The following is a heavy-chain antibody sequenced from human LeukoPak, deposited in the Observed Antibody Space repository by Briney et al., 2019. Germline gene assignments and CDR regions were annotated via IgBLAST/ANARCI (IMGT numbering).Heavy chain of an antibody. J-gene: IGHJ4*02. V-gene: IGHV3-30*18. CDR3: AKHAPSDY. Sequence: GGSLRLSCAASGFTFSSYGMHWVRQAPGKGLEWVAVISYDGSNKYYADSMKGGFTISRDNSKNTLYLQMNSLRAEDTAVYYCAKHAPSDYWGQGTLVTVSS. CDR1: GFTFSSYG. CDR2: ISYDGSNK. D-gene: IGHD2-2*01.